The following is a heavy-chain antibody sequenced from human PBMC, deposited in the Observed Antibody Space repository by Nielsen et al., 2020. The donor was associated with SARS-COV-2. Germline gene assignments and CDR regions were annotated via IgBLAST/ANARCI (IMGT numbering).Heavy chain of an antibody. D-gene: IGHD6-19*01. V-gene: IGHV5-10-1*01. CDR3: ASQTVAGTASPDY. Sequence: KVSCKGSGYSFTSYWMSWVRQMPGKGLEWMGRIDPSDSYTNYSPSFQGHVTISADKSISTAYLQWSSMKASDTAMYYCASQTVAGTASPDYWGQGTLVTVSS. J-gene: IGHJ4*02. CDR2: IDPSDSYT. CDR1: GYSFTSYW.